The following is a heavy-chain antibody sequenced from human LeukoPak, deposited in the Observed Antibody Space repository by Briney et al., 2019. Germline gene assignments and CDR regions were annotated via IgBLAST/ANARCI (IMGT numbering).Heavy chain of an antibody. Sequence: PSETLSLTCTVSGGSITGSTYYWGWIRQPPGKGLERIVSVIHSGTTYYNPSLRSRVTVSMDTSKKQFSLRLSSVTAADTAVYYCARHDYDSSGHRRDYYFDYWSQGTLVTVSS. J-gene: IGHJ4*02. CDR1: GGSITGSTYY. CDR2: VIHSGTT. D-gene: IGHD3-22*01. V-gene: IGHV4-39*01. CDR3: ARHDYDSSGHRRDYYFDY.